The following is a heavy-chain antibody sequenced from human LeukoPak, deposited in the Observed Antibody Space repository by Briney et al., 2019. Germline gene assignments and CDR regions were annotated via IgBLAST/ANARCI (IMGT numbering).Heavy chain of an antibody. CDR1: GGTFSSYA. CDR2: IIPIFGTA. CDR3: ARDPHLWFGELSPDAFDI. Sequence: RWASVKVSCKASGGTFSSYAISWVRQAPGQGLEWMGGIIPIFGTANYAQKFQGRVTITADKSTSTAYMELSSLRSEDTAVYYCARDPHLWFGELSPDAFDIWGQGTMVTVSS. V-gene: IGHV1-69*06. D-gene: IGHD3-10*01. J-gene: IGHJ3*02.